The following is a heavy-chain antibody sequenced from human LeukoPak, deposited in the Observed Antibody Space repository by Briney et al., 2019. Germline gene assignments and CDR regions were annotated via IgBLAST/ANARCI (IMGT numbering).Heavy chain of an antibody. CDR3: ARSRRSDNYQGDAFDL. D-gene: IGHD1-1*01. CDR2: IGTSGDT. J-gene: IGHJ3*01. V-gene: IGHV3-13*01. CDR1: EFAFNRSV. Sequence: GGSLRLSCAASEFAFNRSVMHWVRQAIGKGLEWVSAIGTSGDTYYSDSVRGRFVVSRENARNSMFLQMSSPRVGDTAVYYCARSRRSDNYQGDAFDLWGQGTVVIVSS.